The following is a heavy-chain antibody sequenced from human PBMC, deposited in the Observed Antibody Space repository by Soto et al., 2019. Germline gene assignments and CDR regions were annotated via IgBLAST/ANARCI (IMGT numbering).Heavy chain of an antibody. D-gene: IGHD6-13*01. J-gene: IGHJ4*02. V-gene: IGHV1-18*01. CDR3: AREGAGAGYLPDDY. Sequence: QVQLVQSGTEVKKPGASVKVSCKASGYTFTNYGISWVRQAPGQGPEWMGWISAYNGHTKYAPKVQDRVLMTTDTSTSTAYMEQRSLRSDDTGVYYCAREGAGAGYLPDDYWGQGTLVTVSA. CDR2: ISAYNGHT. CDR1: GYTFTNYG.